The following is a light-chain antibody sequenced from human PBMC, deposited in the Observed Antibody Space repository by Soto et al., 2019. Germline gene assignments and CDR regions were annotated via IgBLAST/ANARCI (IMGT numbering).Light chain of an antibody. J-gene: IGKJ5*01. CDR2: GAS. CDR1: QSFGSN. CDR3: QQYNNRPPIT. V-gene: IGKV3D-15*01. Sequence: EIVMTQSPVTLSVSPGESATLSCRASQSFGSNLAWYQQRPGQAPRLLIYGASTRATGIPVRFSGSGSGTEFTLTISGLQSEDFGVYLCQQYNNRPPITFGQGTRLEIK.